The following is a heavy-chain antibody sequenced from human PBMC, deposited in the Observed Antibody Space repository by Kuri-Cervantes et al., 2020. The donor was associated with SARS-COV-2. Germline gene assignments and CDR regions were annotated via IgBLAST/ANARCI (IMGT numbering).Heavy chain of an antibody. V-gene: IGHV3-48*01. CDR2: ISDDGTTT. D-gene: IGHD3-3*01. CDR3: AREWATIFGVVYDY. CDR1: GFIFSGYS. Sequence: GESLKISCGASGFIFSGYSMNWVRQAPGKGLEWVSYISDDGTTTHYADSVKGRFTISRDNSKNTLYLQMNSLRAEDTAVYYCAREWATIFGVVYDYWGQGTLVTVSS. J-gene: IGHJ4*02.